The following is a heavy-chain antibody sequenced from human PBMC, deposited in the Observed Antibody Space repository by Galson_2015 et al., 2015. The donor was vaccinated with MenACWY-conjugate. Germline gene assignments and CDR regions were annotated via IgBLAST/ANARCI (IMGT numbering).Heavy chain of an antibody. CDR3: AKTRGASFYFDD. V-gene: IGHV3-74*01. D-gene: IGHD1-26*01. CDR1: GFIFNTYW. Sequence: SLRLSCAASGFIFNTYWMHWVRQAPGKGLVWVSRINPGGSSTTYADSVKDRFTIYRDKAKNTLFLQMNSLRPDDTAVFYCAKTRGASFYFDDWGQGTLVTVSS. J-gene: IGHJ4*02. CDR2: INPGGSST.